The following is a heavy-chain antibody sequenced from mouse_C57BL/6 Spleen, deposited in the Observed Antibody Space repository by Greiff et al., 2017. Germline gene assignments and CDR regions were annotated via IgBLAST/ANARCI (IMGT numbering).Heavy chain of an antibody. Sequence: VQLQQSGAELVRPGASVKSSCTASGFNIKDVYMHWVKQRPEQGREWIGWIDPENGDTEYASKFQGKATITADTSSNTSYLQLSSLTSEDTAVYYCTTGGYFDYWGQGTTLTVSS. CDR1: GFNIKDVY. CDR3: TTGGYFDY. CDR2: IDPENGDT. J-gene: IGHJ2*01. V-gene: IGHV14-4*01.